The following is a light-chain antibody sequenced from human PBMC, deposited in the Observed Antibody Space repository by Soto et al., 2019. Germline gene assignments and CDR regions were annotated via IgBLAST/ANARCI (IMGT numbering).Light chain of an antibody. CDR3: SSYAGSNNPVL. Sequence: QSALTQPPSASGSPGQSVAISCTGTSSDVGGYNYVSWYQQHPGKAPKLMIYDVTERPPGVPDRFSGSKSGNMASLTVAGLQAEDEADYYCSSYAGSNNPVLFGGGTKLTVL. J-gene: IGLJ2*01. CDR1: SSDVGGYNY. CDR2: DVT. V-gene: IGLV2-8*01.